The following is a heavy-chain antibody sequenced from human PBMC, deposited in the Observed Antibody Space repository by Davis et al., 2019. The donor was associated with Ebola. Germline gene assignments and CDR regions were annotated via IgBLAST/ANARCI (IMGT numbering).Heavy chain of an antibody. CDR3: SRGEDGVGPGKY. CDR1: GGSISSYY. D-gene: IGHD1-26*01. J-gene: IGHJ4*02. CDR2: IYYSGST. Sequence: PSETLSLTCTVSGGSISSYYWSWIRQPPGKGLEWIGYIYYSGSTNYNPALKSRATISVDTSKNQFSLKLSSVTAADTAVYYCSRGEDGVGPGKYWGQGTLVTVSS. V-gene: IGHV4-59*01.